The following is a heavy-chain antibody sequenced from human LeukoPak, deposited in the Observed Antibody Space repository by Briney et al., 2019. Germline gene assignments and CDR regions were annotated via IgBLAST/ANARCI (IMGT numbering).Heavy chain of an antibody. CDR1: GFTFSSYA. D-gene: IGHD2-8*02. V-gene: IGHV3-23*01. CDR2: ISGSGGST. J-gene: IGHJ4*02. CDR3: AKDTGARVVYYFDY. Sequence: GGSLRLSCAASGFTFSSYAMSCVRQAPGKGLEWVSAISGSGGSTYYADSVKGRFTISRDNSKNTLYLQMNSLRAEDTAVYYCAKDTGARVVYYFDYWGQGTLVTVSS.